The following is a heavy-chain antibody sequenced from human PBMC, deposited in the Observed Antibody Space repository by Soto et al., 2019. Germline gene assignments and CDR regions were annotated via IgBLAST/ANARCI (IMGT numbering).Heavy chain of an antibody. V-gene: IGHV6-1*01. Sequence: KQSQTLSLTCAISGDSVSSNSAAWNWIRQSPSRGLEWLGRTYYRSKWYNDYAVSVKSRITINPDTSKNQFSLQLNSVTPEDTAVYYCARTGYSSGWYGVSWFDPWGQGTLVTVSS. CDR3: ARTGYSSGWYGVSWFDP. D-gene: IGHD6-19*01. J-gene: IGHJ5*02. CDR2: TYYRSKWYN. CDR1: GDSVSSNSAA.